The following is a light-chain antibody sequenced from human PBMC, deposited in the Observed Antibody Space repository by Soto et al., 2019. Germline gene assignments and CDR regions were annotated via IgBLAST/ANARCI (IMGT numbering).Light chain of an antibody. CDR3: QQYGNSPQIT. CDR1: QSVSSSY. Sequence: EIVLTQSPGTLSLSPGERATLSCRASQSVSSSYLAWYQQKPGQAPRLLIYGASSRATGIPDRFSGSGSGTDFTLTISRLEPEDFAVYFCQQYGNSPQITFGQGTRLE. V-gene: IGKV3-20*01. CDR2: GAS. J-gene: IGKJ5*01.